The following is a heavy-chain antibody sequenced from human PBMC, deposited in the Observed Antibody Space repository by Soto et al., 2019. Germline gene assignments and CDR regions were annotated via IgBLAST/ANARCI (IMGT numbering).Heavy chain of an antibody. CDR3: ARHYPGIAAAGNDFNWFDP. D-gene: IGHD6-13*01. V-gene: IGHV5-10-1*01. Sequence: GESLKISYKGSGYSFTSYWISWVRQMPGKGLEWMGRIDPSDSYTNYSPSFQGHVTISADKSISTAYLQWSSLKASDTAMYYCARHYPGIAAAGNDFNWFDPWGQGTLVTVSS. CDR2: IDPSDSYT. J-gene: IGHJ5*02. CDR1: GYSFTSYW.